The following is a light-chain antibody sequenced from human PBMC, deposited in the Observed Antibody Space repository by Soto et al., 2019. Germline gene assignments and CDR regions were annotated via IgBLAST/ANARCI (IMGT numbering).Light chain of an antibody. J-gene: IGLJ2*01. CDR1: SSDIGDYDY. CDR3: QSFDNTLNGVI. CDR2: DVT. V-gene: IGLV2-14*01. Sequence: QSALTQPASVSGSPGQSITISCTGTSSDIGDYDYVSWYQHLPGKAPKLLIFDVTHRPSGVSDRFSGSKSGNTASLTISGVRPEDEADYYCQSFDNTLNGVIFGGGTKLTVL.